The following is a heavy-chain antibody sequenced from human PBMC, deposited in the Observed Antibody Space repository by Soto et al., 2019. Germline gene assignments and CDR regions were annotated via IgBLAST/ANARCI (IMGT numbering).Heavy chain of an antibody. CDR1: GGSISSYY. V-gene: IGHV4-59*01. D-gene: IGHD5-18*01. J-gene: IGHJ6*02. CDR3: ARGGYSYGLAKKHMDV. Sequence: SSETLSLTCTVSGGSISSYYWSWIRQPPGKGLEWIGYIYYSGSTNYNPSLKSRVTISVDTSKNQFSLKLSSVTAADTAVYYCARGGYSYGLAKKHMDVWGQGTTVTVSS. CDR2: IYYSGST.